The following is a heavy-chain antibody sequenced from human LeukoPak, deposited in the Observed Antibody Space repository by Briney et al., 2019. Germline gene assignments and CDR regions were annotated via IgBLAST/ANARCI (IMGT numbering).Heavy chain of an antibody. Sequence: GGSLRLSCAASGFTFSSNAMSWVRQAPGKGLEWVSAISGSGGSTYYADSVKGRFTISRDNSKNTLYLQMNSLRAEDTAVYYCAKPTRPYYDFWSGYYGDPRYWGQGTLVTVSS. CDR3: AKPTRPYYDFWSGYYGDPRY. D-gene: IGHD3-3*01. J-gene: IGHJ4*02. CDR2: ISGSGGST. CDR1: GFTFSSNA. V-gene: IGHV3-23*01.